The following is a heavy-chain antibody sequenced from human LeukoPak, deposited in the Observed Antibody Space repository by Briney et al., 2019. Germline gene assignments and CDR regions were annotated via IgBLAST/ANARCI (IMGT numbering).Heavy chain of an antibody. CDR2: INPNSGGT. J-gene: IGHJ3*02. D-gene: IGHD3-9*01. CDR1: GYTFTGYY. CDR3: ARDLGITISHAFDI. V-gene: IGHV1-2*02. Sequence: ASVKVSCKASGYTFTGYYMHWVRQAPGQGLEWMGWINPNSGGTNYAQKLQGRVTMTTDTSTSTAYMELRSLRSGDTAVHYCARDLGITISHAFDIWGQGTMVTVSS.